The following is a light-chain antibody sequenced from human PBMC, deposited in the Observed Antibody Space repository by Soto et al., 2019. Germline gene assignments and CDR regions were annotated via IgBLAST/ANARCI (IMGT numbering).Light chain of an antibody. V-gene: IGKV1-39*01. CDR3: QQSYSTQLT. Sequence: DIQMTQSPSSLSASVGDRVTITCRASQSISSYLNWYQQKPGKAPKPLIYAASSLQSGVPSRFSGSGSGTDFTLTISSLQPEDFATYYCQQSYSTQLTFGGGTKVDIK. CDR2: AAS. CDR1: QSISSY. J-gene: IGKJ4*01.